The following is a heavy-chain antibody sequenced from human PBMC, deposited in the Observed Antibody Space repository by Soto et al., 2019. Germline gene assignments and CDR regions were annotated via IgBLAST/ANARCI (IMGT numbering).Heavy chain of an antibody. J-gene: IGHJ6*02. CDR2: ISAAGDP. Sequence: EVQLVESGGGLVQPGGSLRLSCEASGFTFRNYDMHWVRQGTGKGLEWVSGISAAGDPDYADSVEGRFTISGENAKNSFFLQMNSLRVGDTAVYYCARTDRDFYGLDVWGQGTTVIVSS. CDR3: ARTDRDFYGLDV. CDR1: GFTFRNYD. V-gene: IGHV3-13*05.